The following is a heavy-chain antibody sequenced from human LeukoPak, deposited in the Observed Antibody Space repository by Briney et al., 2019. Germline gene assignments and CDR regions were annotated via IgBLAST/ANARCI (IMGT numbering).Heavy chain of an antibody. Sequence: GGSLRLSCAASGFTFSSYGMHWVRQAPGKGLEWVAVIWYDGSNKYYADSVKGRFTISRDNSKNTLYLQMNSLRAEDTAVYYCARDSGSGWYWSYWGQGTLVTVSS. J-gene: IGHJ4*02. CDR1: GFTFSSYG. V-gene: IGHV3-33*01. CDR2: IWYDGSNK. CDR3: ARDSGSGWYWSY. D-gene: IGHD6-19*01.